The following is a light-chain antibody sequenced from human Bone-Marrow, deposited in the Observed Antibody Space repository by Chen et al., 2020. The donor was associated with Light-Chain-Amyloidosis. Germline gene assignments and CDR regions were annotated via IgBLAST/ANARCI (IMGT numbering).Light chain of an antibody. CDR2: GNS. Sequence: QSVLTQPPSVSGDPGQRVTIPCTGSSSNSGAGYDVHWYQQLPGTAPKLLIYGNSNRPSGVPDRFSGSKSGTSASLAITGLQAEDEADYYCQSYDSSLSGSVFGGGTKLTVL. CDR3: QSYDSSLSGSV. J-gene: IGLJ3*02. V-gene: IGLV1-40*01. CDR1: SSNSGAGYD.